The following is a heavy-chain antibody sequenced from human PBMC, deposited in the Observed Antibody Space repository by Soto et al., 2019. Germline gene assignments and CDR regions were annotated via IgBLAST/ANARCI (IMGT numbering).Heavy chain of an antibody. J-gene: IGHJ4*02. V-gene: IGHV3-23*01. D-gene: IGHD1-26*01. CDR2: ISGSGGST. CDR1: GFTFSSYA. CDR3: AKGGSYYGDGLVDY. Sequence: EVQLLESGGGLVQPGGSLRLSCAASGFTFSSYAMSWVRQAPGKGLEWVSAISGSGGSTYYADSVKGRFTISRDNSKNTLYLQMNSLRAEDTVVYYCAKGGSYYGDGLVDYWGQGTLVTVSS.